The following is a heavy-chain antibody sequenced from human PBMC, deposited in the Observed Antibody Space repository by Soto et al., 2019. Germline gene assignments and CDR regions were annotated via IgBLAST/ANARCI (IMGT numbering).Heavy chain of an antibody. D-gene: IGHD3-22*01. CDR3: ALYYYDSSGYYDNGIEYFQH. J-gene: IGHJ1*01. CDR1: GGCFSGYY. Sequence: PSETLSRTCVVYGGCFSGYYWSWIRQPPGQGLEWIGEINHSGSTNYNPSLKSRVTISVDTSKNQFSLKLSSVTAADTAVYYCALYYYDSSGYYDNGIEYFQHWGQGTMVTVS. CDR2: INHSGST. V-gene: IGHV4-34*01.